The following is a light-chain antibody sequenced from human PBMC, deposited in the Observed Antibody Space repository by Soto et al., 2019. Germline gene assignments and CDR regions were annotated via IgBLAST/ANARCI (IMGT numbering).Light chain of an antibody. J-gene: IGKJ1*01. CDR3: QQYRSWPRT. CDR1: QSVDIN. CDR2: GAS. Sequence: ELVLTQSPATLSVSPGARVTLSCRASQSVDINLAWYQQKPGQAPRLLIYGASTRATDMPGRFSAIGAGAEGTINLRSLKSEDGAVYEGQQYRSWPRTFGQGTKVDIK. V-gene: IGKV3-15*01.